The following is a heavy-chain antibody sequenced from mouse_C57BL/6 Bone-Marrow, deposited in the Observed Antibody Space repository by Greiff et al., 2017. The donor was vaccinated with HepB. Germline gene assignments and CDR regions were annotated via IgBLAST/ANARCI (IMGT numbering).Heavy chain of an antibody. CDR2: ISNGGGST. D-gene: IGHD4-1*01. V-gene: IGHV5-12*01. Sequence: EVHLVESGGGLVQPGGSLKLSCAASGFTFSDYYMYWVRQTPEKRLEWVAYISNGGGSTYYPDTVKGRFTISRDNAKNTLYLQMSRLKSEDTAMYYCARHLGRVLFAYWGQGTLVTVSA. J-gene: IGHJ3*01. CDR1: GFTFSDYY. CDR3: ARHLGRVLFAY.